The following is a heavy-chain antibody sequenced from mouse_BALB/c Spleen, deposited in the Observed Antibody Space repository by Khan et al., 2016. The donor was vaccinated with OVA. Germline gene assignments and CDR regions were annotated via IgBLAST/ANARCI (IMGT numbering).Heavy chain of an antibody. Sequence: EVQLQESGPGLVKPSQSLSLTCSVTGYSITSGYFWNWIRQFPGNKLEWMGYIRYDGSSNYNPSLKNRISITRDTSKNQFFLKLNSVTPEDTATYYCARGGSSGPAWFADWGQGTLVTVSA. CDR2: IRYDGSS. CDR1: GYSITSGYF. D-gene: IGHD3-1*01. V-gene: IGHV3-6*02. CDR3: ARGGSSGPAWFAD. J-gene: IGHJ3*01.